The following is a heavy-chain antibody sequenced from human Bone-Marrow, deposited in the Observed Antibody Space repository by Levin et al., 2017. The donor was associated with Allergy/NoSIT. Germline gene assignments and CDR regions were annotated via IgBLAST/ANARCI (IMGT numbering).Heavy chain of an antibody. D-gene: IGHD6-6*01. Sequence: PGGSLRLSCAASGFTFSDYGMHWVRQAPGKGLEWVALISYDGSNKGYQDSVKGRFTISRDNSRNTLYLQMNSLSAEDTSFYYCAKSRHREYGSSSGTFDHWGQGTQVTVSS. CDR3: AKSRHREYGSSSGTFDH. CDR1: GFTFSDYG. J-gene: IGHJ4*02. V-gene: IGHV3-30*18. CDR2: ISYDGSNK.